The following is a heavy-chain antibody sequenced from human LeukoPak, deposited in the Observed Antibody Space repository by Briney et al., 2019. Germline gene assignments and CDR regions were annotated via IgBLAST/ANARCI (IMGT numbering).Heavy chain of an antibody. V-gene: IGHV4-4*07. J-gene: IGHJ4*02. CDR1: GGSISSYY. D-gene: IGHD1-26*01. Sequence: SETLSLTCTVSGGSISSYYWSWIRQPAGKGLEWIGRIYTSGSANYNPSLKSRVTISVDTSKNQFSLKLSSVTAADTAVYYCARQPISGSYWGYFDYWGQGTLVTVSS. CDR2: IYTSGSA. CDR3: ARQPISGSYWGYFDY.